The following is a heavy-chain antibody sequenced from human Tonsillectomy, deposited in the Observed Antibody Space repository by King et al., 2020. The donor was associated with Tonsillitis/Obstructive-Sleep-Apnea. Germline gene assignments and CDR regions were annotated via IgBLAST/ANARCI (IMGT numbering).Heavy chain of an antibody. Sequence: QLQESGPGLVKPSETLSITCTVAGGSISSSSYYWGWIRQPPGKGLEWIGIICYSGSTYYNPSLKSRVTISGDTSKNQLSLKLSSVTAADAAVYYCAGNTGYSAYPFDYWGPGTLVTVSS. V-gene: IGHV4-39*01. CDR2: ICYSGST. CDR3: AGNTGYSAYPFDY. J-gene: IGHJ4*02. D-gene: IGHD6-13*01. CDR1: GGSISSSSYY.